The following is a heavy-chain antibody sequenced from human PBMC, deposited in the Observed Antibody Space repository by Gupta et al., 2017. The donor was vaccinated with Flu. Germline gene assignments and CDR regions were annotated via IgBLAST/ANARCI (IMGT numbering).Heavy chain of an antibody. CDR3: ASGGYDYVWGSYRYMSPSDY. D-gene: IGHD3-16*02. CDR2: IIPIFGTA. J-gene: IGHJ4*02. CDR1: GGTFSSYA. Sequence: QVQLVQSGAEVKKPGSSVKVSCTASGGTFSSYAISWVRQAPGQGLEWMGGIIPIFGTANYAQKFQGRVTITADKSTSTAYMELSSLRSEDTAVYDCASGGYDYVWGSYRYMSPSDYWGQGTLVTVSS. V-gene: IGHV1-69*06.